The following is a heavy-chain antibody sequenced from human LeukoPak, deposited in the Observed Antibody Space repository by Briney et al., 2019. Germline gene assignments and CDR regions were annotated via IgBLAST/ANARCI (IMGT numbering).Heavy chain of an antibody. V-gene: IGHV5-10-1*01. CDR3: ELRLGELSDDYYYYGMDV. J-gene: IGHJ6*04. CDR1: GYSFTSYC. CDR2: IDPSDSYT. Sequence: GESLKISCKGSGYSFTSYCITWARQMPGKGREWMGRIDPSDSYTNYSPSFQGHVPISADKSISTAYLQWSSLKASDTAMYYCELRLGELSDDYYYYGMDVWGKGTTVTVSS. D-gene: IGHD3-16*02.